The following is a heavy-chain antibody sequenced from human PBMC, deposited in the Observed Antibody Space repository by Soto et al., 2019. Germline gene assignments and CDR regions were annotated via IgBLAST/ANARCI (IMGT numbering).Heavy chain of an antibody. J-gene: IGHJ4*02. CDR1: GFTFNSYW. CDR3: ATSAAAPGKY. V-gene: IGHV3-7*01. CDR2: VKGDGSDT. Sequence: GGSLRLSCAASGFTFNSYWMSLVRQAPGKGLEWVANVKGDGSDTYSVDSVKGRFTISRDNAKNALYLQMNSLRAEDTAVYYCATSAAAPGKYWGQGTLVTVSS. D-gene: IGHD6-13*01.